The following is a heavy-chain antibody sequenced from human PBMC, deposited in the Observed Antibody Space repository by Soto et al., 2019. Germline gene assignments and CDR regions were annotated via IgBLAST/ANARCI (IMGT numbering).Heavy chain of an antibody. Sequence: PSETLSLTCAVSGGSISSGGYSWSWIRQPPGKGLEWIGYIYHSGSTYYNPSLKSRVTISVDRSKNQFSLKLSSVTAADTAVYYCARGWSRSGWTLNWFDPWGQGTLVTVSS. V-gene: IGHV4-30-2*01. D-gene: IGHD6-19*01. CDR2: IYHSGST. J-gene: IGHJ5*02. CDR1: GGSISSGGYS. CDR3: ARGWSRSGWTLNWFDP.